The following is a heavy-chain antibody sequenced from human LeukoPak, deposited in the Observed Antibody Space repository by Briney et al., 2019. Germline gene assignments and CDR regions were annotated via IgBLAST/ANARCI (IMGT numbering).Heavy chain of an antibody. CDR1: GFTFRSYA. D-gene: IGHD6-13*01. J-gene: IGHJ4*02. CDR3: AKVLGISSWYPLGY. V-gene: IGHV3-43*02. CDR2: ISGGGGNT. Sequence: GGSLRLSCAASGFTFRSYAMHWVRHAPGKGLEWVSLISGGGGNTSYADSVKGRFTISRDNNKGSLYLQNNSLRAEDTVLYYCAKVLGISSWYPLGYWGQGTLATVSS.